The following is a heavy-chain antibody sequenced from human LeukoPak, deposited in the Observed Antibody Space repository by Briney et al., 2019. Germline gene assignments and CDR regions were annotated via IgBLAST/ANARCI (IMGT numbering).Heavy chain of an antibody. D-gene: IGHD3-10*01. CDR3: AKGQSMVRGYYMDV. CDR1: GFTFSSYW. J-gene: IGHJ6*03. V-gene: IGHV3-7*01. CDR2: IKQDGSEK. Sequence: GGSLRLSCAASGFTFSSYWMNWVRQAPGKGLEWVANIKQDGSEKYYVDSVKGRFTISRDKDKNSLYLQMNSLRAEDTAVYYCAKGQSMVRGYYMDVWGKGTTVTVSS.